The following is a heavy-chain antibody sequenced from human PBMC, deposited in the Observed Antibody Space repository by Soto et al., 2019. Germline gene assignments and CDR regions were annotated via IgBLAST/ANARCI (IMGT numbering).Heavy chain of an antibody. CDR3: VRGYCGGGGCYLRRDAFDV. Sequence: EVQLVESGGGLVMPGGSLRLSCAASGFTFASYHMSWVRQAPGKGLDWVSSINPSSSHIYYSDSVRGRFTISRDDSKNSLHRDMNRLRTEDVAIYYCVRGYCGGGGCYLRRDAFDVWGQGTAVTVSS. CDR2: INPSSSHI. CDR1: GFTFASYH. D-gene: IGHD2-15*01. J-gene: IGHJ3*01. V-gene: IGHV3-21*02.